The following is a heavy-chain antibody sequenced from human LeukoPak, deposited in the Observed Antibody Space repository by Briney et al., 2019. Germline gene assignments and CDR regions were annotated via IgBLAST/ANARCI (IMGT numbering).Heavy chain of an antibody. CDR1: GGSISSGDYY. CDR3: ARLWGFDP. Sequence: SQTLSLTCTVSGGSISSGDYYWGWIRQPPGKGLEWIGNIYYSGSTYYNPSLKSRVTISVDTSKNQFSLKLSSVTAADTAAYYCARLWGFDPWGQGTLVTVSS. J-gene: IGHJ5*02. CDR2: IYYSGST. D-gene: IGHD7-27*01. V-gene: IGHV4-39*01.